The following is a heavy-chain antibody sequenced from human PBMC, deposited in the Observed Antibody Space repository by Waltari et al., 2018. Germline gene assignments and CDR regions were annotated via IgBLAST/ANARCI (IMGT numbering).Heavy chain of an antibody. CDR2: IYTRGRT. J-gene: IGHJ4*02. D-gene: IGHD6-13*01. Sequence: QVQLQESGPGLVKPSQTLSLTCTVSGGSISSGSYYWSWIRQPAGKGLEWIGRIYTRGRTNYYPSLKSRVTISVDTSKNQFSLKLSSVTAADTAVYYCAREQQLPLYYFDYWGQGTLVTVSS. CDR1: GGSISSGSYY. V-gene: IGHV4-61*02. CDR3: AREQQLPLYYFDY.